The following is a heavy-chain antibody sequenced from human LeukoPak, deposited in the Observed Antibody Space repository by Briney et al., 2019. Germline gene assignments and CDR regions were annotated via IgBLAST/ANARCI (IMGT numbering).Heavy chain of an antibody. V-gene: IGHV3-23*01. CDR3: AKHVGSGSYYNFDY. J-gene: IGHJ4*02. Sequence: PGGPLRLSCAASGFTFSSYAMSWVRQAPGKGLEWVSAISGSGGSTYYADSVKGRFTISRDNSKNTLYLQMNSLRAEDTAVYYCAKHVGSGSYYNFDYWGQGTLVTVSS. D-gene: IGHD3-10*01. CDR2: ISGSGGST. CDR1: GFTFSSYA.